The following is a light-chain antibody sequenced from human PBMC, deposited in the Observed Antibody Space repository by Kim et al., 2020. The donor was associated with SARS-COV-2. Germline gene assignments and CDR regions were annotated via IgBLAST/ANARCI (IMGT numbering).Light chain of an antibody. CDR1: NIGSKN. J-gene: IGLJ2*01. Sequence: VSVALGQTARITCGGNNIGSKNVHWYQQKHGQAPVLVIYRDSNRPSGIPERFSGSNSGNTATLTISRAQAGDEADYYCQVWDSSIVFGGGTQLTVL. CDR2: RDS. CDR3: QVWDSSIV. V-gene: IGLV3-9*01.